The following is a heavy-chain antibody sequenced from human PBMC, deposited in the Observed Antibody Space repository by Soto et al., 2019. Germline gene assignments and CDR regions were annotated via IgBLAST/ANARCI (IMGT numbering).Heavy chain of an antibody. J-gene: IGHJ6*02. Sequence: PCGSLRLSCAASGFTFSSYSVNLVRHEPEKGLEWVSYISSSSSTIYYADSVKGRFTISRDNAKNSLYLQMNSLRDEDTAVYYCARPEYSSSSYGMDVWGQGTTVTVSS. D-gene: IGHD6-6*01. CDR1: GFTFSSYS. CDR2: ISSSSSTI. V-gene: IGHV3-48*02. CDR3: ARPEYSSSSYGMDV.